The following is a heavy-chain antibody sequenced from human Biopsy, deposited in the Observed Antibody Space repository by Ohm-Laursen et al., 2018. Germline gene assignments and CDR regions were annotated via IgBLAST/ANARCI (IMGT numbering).Heavy chain of an antibody. CDR2: IIPILGTV. D-gene: IGHD3-10*01. Sequence: SVKVSCKASGDTFTTYELNWVRQVPGQGLDWMGRIIPILGTVDYGQNFQGRVTIRADTSTTFLELTSLRYDDTAVYYCASGDIGGIGLDVWGLGTTVTVSS. CDR3: ASGDIGGIGLDV. J-gene: IGHJ6*02. CDR1: GDTFTTYE. V-gene: IGHV1-69*04.